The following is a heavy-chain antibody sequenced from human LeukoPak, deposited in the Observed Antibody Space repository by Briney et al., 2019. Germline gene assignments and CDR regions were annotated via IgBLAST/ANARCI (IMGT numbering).Heavy chain of an antibody. CDR1: GGSISSYY. V-gene: IGHV4-4*07. Sequence: PSETLSLTCTVSGGSISSYYWSWIRQPAGKGLEWIGRIYTSGSTNYNPSLKSRVTMSVDTSKDQFSLKLSSVTAADTAVYYCARGSRGYCSSTSCYTFDYWGQGTLVTVSS. D-gene: IGHD2-2*01. CDR2: IYTSGST. CDR3: ARGSRGYCSSTSCYTFDY. J-gene: IGHJ4*02.